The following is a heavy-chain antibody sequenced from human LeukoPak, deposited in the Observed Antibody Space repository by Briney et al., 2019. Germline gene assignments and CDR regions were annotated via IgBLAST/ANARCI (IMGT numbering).Heavy chain of an antibody. CDR2: IDQSGGRN. V-gene: IGHV3-7*05. Sequence: GGSLRLSCAASGFTFSRFWMNCGRQAPGRGLEWVANIDQSGGRNNYVDSVKGRFTISRDNAKNSLFLEMSSLRADDTAVYFCARDVEGGTFDIWGQGTTVTVSS. J-gene: IGHJ3*02. CDR3: ARDVEGGTFDI. D-gene: IGHD3-16*01. CDR1: GFTFSRFW.